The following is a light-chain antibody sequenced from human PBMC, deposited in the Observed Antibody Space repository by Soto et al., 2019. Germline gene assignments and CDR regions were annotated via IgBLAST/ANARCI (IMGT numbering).Light chain of an antibody. V-gene: IGKV1-33*01. CDR3: QQYDNLPLI. J-gene: IGKJ5*01. CDR1: QTISSW. CDR2: DAS. Sequence: DIQMTQSPSTLSGSVGDRVTITCRASQTISSWLAWYQQKPGKAPKLLIYDASSLETGVPSRFSGSGSGTDFTFTISSLQPEDFATYYCQQYDNLPLIFGQGTRLEI.